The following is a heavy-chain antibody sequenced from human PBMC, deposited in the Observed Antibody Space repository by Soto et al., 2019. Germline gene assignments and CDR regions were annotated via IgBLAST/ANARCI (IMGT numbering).Heavy chain of an antibody. V-gene: IGHV3-21*01. CDR2: ISRSSGYM. J-gene: IGHJ6*02. Sequence: EVQLVESGGGLVKPGGSLRLSCAASGFTFSSYSMNWVRQAPGKGLEWVASISRSSGYMYYTDSVKGRFTISRDNAENSLYLPRNSLRAEVTSVYYCARVGGSGGSCSTRGTCYYGMDVWGQGTTVTVSS. CDR3: ARVGGSGGSCSTRGTCYYGMDV. D-gene: IGHD2-15*01. CDR1: GFTFSSYS.